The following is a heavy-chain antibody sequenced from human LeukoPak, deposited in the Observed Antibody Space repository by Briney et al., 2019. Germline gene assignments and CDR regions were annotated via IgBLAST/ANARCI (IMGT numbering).Heavy chain of an antibody. V-gene: IGHV3-66*01. J-gene: IGHJ4*02. Sequence: PGGSLRLSCAASGLTVSSDYMSWVRQAPGKGLEWVSLIYSGGNTYYGDSVKGRFTISRDNSKNTLYLQMSSLRVDDTAVYYCVKDLYYDNSGYYSGAFDYWGQGTLVTVSS. CDR2: IYSGGNT. D-gene: IGHD3-22*01. CDR1: GLTVSSDY. CDR3: VKDLYYDNSGYYSGAFDY.